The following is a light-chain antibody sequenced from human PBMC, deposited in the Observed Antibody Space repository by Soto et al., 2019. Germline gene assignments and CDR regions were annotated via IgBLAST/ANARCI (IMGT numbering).Light chain of an antibody. CDR2: GAS. V-gene: IGKV3-20*01. CDR3: QQYVTSRRT. Sequence: IVLTQSPGTLSLSPGERATLSCRASQSVSSSYLAWYQQKPGQPPRLLIYGASSRAAGIPDRFSGSGSGTDFTLTINRLEPEDFAVYYCQQYVTSRRTFGPGTKVDIK. J-gene: IGKJ1*01. CDR1: QSVSSSY.